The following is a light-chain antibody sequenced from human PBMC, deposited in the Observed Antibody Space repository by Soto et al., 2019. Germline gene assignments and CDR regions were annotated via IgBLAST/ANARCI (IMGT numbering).Light chain of an antibody. CDR1: TGAVTSDYC. V-gene: IGLV7-43*01. CDR2: STT. J-gene: IGLJ3*02. Sequence: QAVVTQEPSLTVSPGGTVTLTCASSTGAVTSDYCPNWVQQKPGQAPRALIYSTTNKYSWTPARFSGSLLGGKAALTLSGVQPEDEADYYCLLYYGAAWVFGGGTQLTVL. CDR3: LLYYGAAWV.